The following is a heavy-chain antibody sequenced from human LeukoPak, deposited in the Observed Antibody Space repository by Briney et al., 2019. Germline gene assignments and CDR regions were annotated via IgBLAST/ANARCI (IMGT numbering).Heavy chain of an antibody. Sequence: GASVKVSCKASGYTFTGYYLHWVRQAPGQGLEWMGWINPNSGGTNYAQKSQGGVTMTRDTSISTAYMELSRLRSDDTAVYYCARDRFCSSTSCPMYYFDYWGQGTLVTVSS. D-gene: IGHD2-2*01. J-gene: IGHJ4*02. CDR3: ARDRFCSSTSCPMYYFDY. CDR2: INPNSGGT. V-gene: IGHV1-2*02. CDR1: GYTFTGYY.